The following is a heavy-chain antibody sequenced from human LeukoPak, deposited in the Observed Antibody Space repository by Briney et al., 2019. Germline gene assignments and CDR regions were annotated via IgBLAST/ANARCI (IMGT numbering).Heavy chain of an antibody. D-gene: IGHD3-22*01. CDR2: ISPNSGGT. Sequence: ASVKVSCKASSYTFYYMHRVRQAPGQGLEWMGWISPNSGGTNYAQKFQGRVTLTRDTSISTVYMELSSLRFDDTAVYYCASHPPNSGYRHWGQGTLVTVSS. CDR3: ASHPPNSGYRH. CDR1: SYTFYY. V-gene: IGHV1-2*02. J-gene: IGHJ4*02.